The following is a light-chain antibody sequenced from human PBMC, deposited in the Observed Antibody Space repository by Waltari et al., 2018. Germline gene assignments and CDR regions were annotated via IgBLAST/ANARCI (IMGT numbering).Light chain of an antibody. CDR3: QQSDSAPAT. V-gene: IGKV1-39*01. CDR2: DAS. CDR1: QNIKNY. J-gene: IGKJ4*01. Sequence: DIRMTQSPSSLSASVGDRVTITCRATQNIKNYLNWYQQKPGKAPSLLIYDASSLYSGVPSRFSGSGSVTDFTLAISDLQPEDFATYYCQQSDSAPATFGGGTKVEIK.